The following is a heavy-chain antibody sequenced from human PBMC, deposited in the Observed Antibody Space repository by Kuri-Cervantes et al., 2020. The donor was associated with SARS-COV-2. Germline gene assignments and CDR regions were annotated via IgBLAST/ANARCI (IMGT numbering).Heavy chain of an antibody. D-gene: IGHD4-11*01. Sequence: SETLSLTCTVSGYSISSGYYWGWIRQPPGKGLEWIGRIYTSGSTNYNPSLKSRVTISVDTSKNQFSLKLSSVTAADTAVYYCARGGSGNYPNLLGYWGQGTLVTVSS. CDR2: IYTSGST. J-gene: IGHJ4*02. CDR1: GYSISSGYY. V-gene: IGHV4-38-2*02. CDR3: ARGGSGNYPNLLGY.